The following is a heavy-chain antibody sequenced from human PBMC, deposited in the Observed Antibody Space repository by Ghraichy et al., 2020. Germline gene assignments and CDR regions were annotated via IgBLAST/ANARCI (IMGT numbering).Heavy chain of an antibody. CDR3: ATRGDYFDY. J-gene: IGHJ4*02. Sequence: GGSLRLSCASSGFTFSTYNMNWLRQAPGKGLEWLSYISSSGSTMYFADSVKGRFTISRDNARNSLYLQMNSLRDEDTAVYYCATRGDYFDYWGQGTLVTVSS. CDR1: GFTFSTYN. CDR2: ISSSGSTM. D-gene: IGHD3-10*01. V-gene: IGHV3-48*02.